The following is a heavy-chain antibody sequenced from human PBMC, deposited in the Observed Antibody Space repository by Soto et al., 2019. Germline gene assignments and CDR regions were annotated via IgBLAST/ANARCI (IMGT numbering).Heavy chain of an antibody. J-gene: IGHJ3*02. D-gene: IGHD5-18*01. CDR1: GFTFGDYA. V-gene: IGHV3-49*03. CDR3: TREGSGYSYGDAFDI. Sequence: GWSLRLSCTASGFTFGDYAMSWFRQAPGKGLEWVGFIRSKAYGGTTEYAASVKGRFTISRDDSKSIAYLQMNSLKTEDTAVYYCTREGSGYSYGDAFDIWGQGTMVTVSS. CDR2: IRSKAYGGTT.